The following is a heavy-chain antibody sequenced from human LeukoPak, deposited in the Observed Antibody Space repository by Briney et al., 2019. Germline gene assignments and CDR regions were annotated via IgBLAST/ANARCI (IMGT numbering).Heavy chain of an antibody. V-gene: IGHV3-23*01. J-gene: IGHJ4*02. CDR3: AKDRGGSSSSLDY. CDR1: GFTFSSYA. Sequence: PGGSLRLSCAASGFTFSSYAMSWVRQAPGKGLEWVSAISGSGGSTYYADSVKGRFTISRDNSKNTLYPQMNSLRAEDTAVYYCAKDRGGSSSSLDYWGQGTLVTVSS. D-gene: IGHD6-6*01. CDR2: ISGSGGST.